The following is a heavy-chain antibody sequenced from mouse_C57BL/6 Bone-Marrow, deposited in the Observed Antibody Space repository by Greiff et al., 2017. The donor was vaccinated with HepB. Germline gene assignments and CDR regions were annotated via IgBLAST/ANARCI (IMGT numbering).Heavy chain of an antibody. CDR2: IDPENGDT. Sequence: EVQLQQSGAELVRPGASVKLSCTASGFNIKDDYMHWVKQRPEQGLEWIGWIDPENGDTKYAQKFQGKATITADTSSNTAYLQLSSLTSEDAAVYYCTTGATMYYAMDYWGQGTSVTVSS. V-gene: IGHV14-4*01. J-gene: IGHJ4*01. CDR1: GFNIKDDY. CDR3: TTGATMYYAMDY. D-gene: IGHD2-1*01.